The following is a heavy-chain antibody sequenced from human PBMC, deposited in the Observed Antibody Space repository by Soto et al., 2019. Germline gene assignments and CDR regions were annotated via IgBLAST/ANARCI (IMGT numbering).Heavy chain of an antibody. D-gene: IGHD6-13*01. CDR3: AKAGFSSSWSPTYFDY. Sequence: EVQLLESGGGLVQPGGSLRLSCAASGFTFTSYAMNWVRLAPGKGLEWVSAISGTGYNTYYADSVKGRFTIYRDNTKNTLYLQMNSLRAEDTAVYYCAKAGFSSSWSPTYFDYWGQGTLVTVSS. CDR2: ISGTGYNT. CDR1: GFTFTSYA. V-gene: IGHV3-23*01. J-gene: IGHJ4*02.